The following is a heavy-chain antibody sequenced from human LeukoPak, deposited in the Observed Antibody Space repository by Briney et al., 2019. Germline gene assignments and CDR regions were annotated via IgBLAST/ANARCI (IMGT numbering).Heavy chain of an antibody. CDR2: IYYSEST. D-gene: IGHD2/OR15-2a*01. V-gene: IGHV4-59*01. J-gene: IGHJ4*02. Sequence: PSETCPSPALSLVTPSVITTGAGSGSPGKGLEWIGYIYYSESTNYNPSLKSRVTISTDTSKSQFSLNLRSVTAEDTGIYYCARGRCRNSGCRPYFDYWGQGTQVTVSS. CDR3: ARGRCRNSGCRPYFDY. CDR1: VTPSVITT.